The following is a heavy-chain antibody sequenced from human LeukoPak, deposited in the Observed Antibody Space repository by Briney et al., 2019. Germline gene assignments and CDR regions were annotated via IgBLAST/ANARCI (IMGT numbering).Heavy chain of an antibody. Sequence: SETLSLTCTDSVASLSSYYWTSIRQPPGKGLEWVGYIYYSVGTNYNPSLKSRVTISVDTSKNQFSLKLSSVTAADTAVYYCARQSGGVGTKVDYWGQGTLVTVSS. V-gene: IGHV4-59*08. CDR3: ARQSGGVGTKVDY. CDR2: IYYSVGT. J-gene: IGHJ4*02. CDR1: VASLSSYY. D-gene: IGHD3-16*01.